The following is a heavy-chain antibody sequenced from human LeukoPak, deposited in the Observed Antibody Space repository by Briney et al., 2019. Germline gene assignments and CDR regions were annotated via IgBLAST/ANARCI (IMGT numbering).Heavy chain of an antibody. CDR2: ISDRGKT. J-gene: IGHJ3*01. Sequence: GGSLRLSCEASGITFSSYDMSWVRQAPGKGLEWISAISDRGKTDYADSVKGRFTISRDNSKNTLYLQLSSLRAEDTAMHYCAKLPTTFGVAASFDFWGQGTFVTVSS. CDR3: AKLPTTFGVAASFDF. D-gene: IGHD3-3*01. CDR1: GITFSSYD. V-gene: IGHV3-23*01.